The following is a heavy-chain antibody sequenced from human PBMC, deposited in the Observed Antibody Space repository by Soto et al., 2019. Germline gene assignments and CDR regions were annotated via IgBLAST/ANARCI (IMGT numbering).Heavy chain of an antibody. V-gene: IGHV3-30*18. CDR3: AKETIWFGELAYFDY. CDR2: ISYDGRNK. Sequence: QVQLVESGGGVVQPGRSRRLSCAASGFTFSSYGMHWFRQAPGKGLDWVAVISYDGRNKYYADSVKGRFTISRDNSKNTLYLQMNSLRAEDTAVYYCAKETIWFGELAYFDYWGQGTLVTVSS. D-gene: IGHD3-10*01. CDR1: GFTFSSYG. J-gene: IGHJ4*02.